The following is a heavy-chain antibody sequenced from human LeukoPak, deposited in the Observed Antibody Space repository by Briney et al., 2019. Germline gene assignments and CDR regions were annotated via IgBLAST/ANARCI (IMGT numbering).Heavy chain of an antibody. V-gene: IGHV3-30*03. CDR2: ISYDGSNK. CDR3: ARELGTTSDY. D-gene: IGHD4-17*01. Sequence: PGGSLRLSCAASGFTFSSYGMHWVLQAPGKGLEWVAVISYDGSNKYYADSVKGRFTISRDNSKNTLYLQMNSLRAEDTAVYYCARELGTTSDYWGQGTLVTVSS. J-gene: IGHJ4*02. CDR1: GFTFSSYG.